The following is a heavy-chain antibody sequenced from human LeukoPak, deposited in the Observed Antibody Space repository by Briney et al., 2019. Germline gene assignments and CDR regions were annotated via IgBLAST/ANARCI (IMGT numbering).Heavy chain of an antibody. CDR2: IYSGGIS. V-gene: IGHV3-53*01. J-gene: IGHJ6*02. Sequence: GGSLRLSCAASGFAFSNNYMGWARQAPGKGLEWVSLIYSGGISYYVDSVKGRFTISRDNSKNTLYLQMNSLRAEDTAVYYCARAPYGDYAGDYYYGMDVWGQGTTATVSS. CDR3: ARAPYGDYAGDYYYGMDV. CDR1: GFAFSNNY. D-gene: IGHD4-17*01.